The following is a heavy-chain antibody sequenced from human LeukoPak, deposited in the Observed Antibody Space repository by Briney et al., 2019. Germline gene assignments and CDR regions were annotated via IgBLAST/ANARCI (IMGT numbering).Heavy chain of an antibody. CDR1: GFTVSSNY. CDR2: ISSSSSTI. J-gene: IGHJ3*02. Sequence: TGGSLRLSCAASGFTVSSNYMSWVRQAPGKGLEWVSYISSSSSTIYYADSVKGRFTISRDNAKNSLYLQMNSLRAEDTAVYCCARDRFYDILTGPPGDAMANDALDIWGQGTMVTVSS. V-gene: IGHV3-48*04. D-gene: IGHD3-9*01. CDR3: ARDRFYDILTGPPGDAMANDALDI.